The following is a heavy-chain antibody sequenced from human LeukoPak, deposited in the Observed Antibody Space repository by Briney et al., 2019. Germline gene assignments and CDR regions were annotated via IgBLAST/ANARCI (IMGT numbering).Heavy chain of an antibody. V-gene: IGHV3-21*01. CDR2: ISSSSSYI. J-gene: IGHJ4*02. CDR1: GFTFSSYT. Sequence: GGSLRLSCAASGFTFSSYTMNWVRQAPGKGLEWVSSISSSSSYIYYADSVKGRFTISRDNAKNSLYLQMNSLRAEDTAVYYCAIPSGIVGASLGYWGQGTLVTVSS. D-gene: IGHD1-26*01. CDR3: AIPSGIVGASLGY.